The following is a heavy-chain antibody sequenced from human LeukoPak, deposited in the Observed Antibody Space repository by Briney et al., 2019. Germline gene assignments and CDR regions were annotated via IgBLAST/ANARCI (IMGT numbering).Heavy chain of an antibody. CDR3: ARRSRSDSTPRYGMDV. J-gene: IGHJ6*02. Sequence: GESLKISCKGSGYSFTSYWIGWVRQMPGKGLEWMGIIYPGDPDTRYSPSFQGQVTISADKSISTAYLQWSSLKASDTAMYYCARRSRSDSTPRYGMDVWGQGTTVTVSS. CDR1: GYSFTSYW. D-gene: IGHD2-21*01. CDR2: IYPGDPDT. V-gene: IGHV5-51*01.